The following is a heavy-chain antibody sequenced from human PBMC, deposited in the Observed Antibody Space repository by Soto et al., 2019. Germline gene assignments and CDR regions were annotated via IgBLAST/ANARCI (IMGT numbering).Heavy chain of an antibody. D-gene: IGHD3-22*01. CDR3: ARVGTHYDSDGYYSHDLDS. V-gene: IGHV3-11*06. Sequence: GGSLRLSCAASGLTFSDYYMSWIRQAPGKGLEWVSYITSSGSYTKYADSVQGRFTISRDNAKNSLYLQMNSLRAEDTAVYYCARVGTHYDSDGYYSHDLDSWGQGTLVTVSS. J-gene: IGHJ4*02. CDR2: ITSSGSYT. CDR1: GLTFSDYY.